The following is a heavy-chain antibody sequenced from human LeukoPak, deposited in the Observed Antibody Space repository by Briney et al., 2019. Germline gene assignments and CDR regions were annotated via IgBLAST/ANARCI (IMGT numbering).Heavy chain of an antibody. CDR2: FDPEDGET. Sequence: ASVKVSCKVSGYTLTELSMHWVRQAPGEGLEWMGGFDPEDGETIYAQKFQGRVTMTEDTSTDTAYMELSSLRSEDTAVYYCAANLAALSYYYYGMDVWGQGTTVTVSS. D-gene: IGHD2-8*01. V-gene: IGHV1-24*01. CDR1: GYTLTELS. CDR3: AANLAALSYYYYGMDV. J-gene: IGHJ6*02.